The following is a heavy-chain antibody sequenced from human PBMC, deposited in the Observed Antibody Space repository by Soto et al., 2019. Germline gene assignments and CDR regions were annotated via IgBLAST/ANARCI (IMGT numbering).Heavy chain of an antibody. V-gene: IGHV3-30*18. Sequence: QVQLVESGRGVVQPGRSLRLSCAASGFTFSSYGMHWVRQAPGKGLEWVAVISYDGSNKYYADSVKGRFTISRDNSKNTLYLQMNSLRAEDTAVYYCAKDRLLWFGENYGMDVWGQGTTVTVSS. CDR1: GFTFSSYG. CDR3: AKDRLLWFGENYGMDV. J-gene: IGHJ6*02. D-gene: IGHD3-10*01. CDR2: ISYDGSNK.